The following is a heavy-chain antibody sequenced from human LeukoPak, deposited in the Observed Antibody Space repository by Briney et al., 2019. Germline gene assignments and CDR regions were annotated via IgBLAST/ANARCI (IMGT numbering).Heavy chain of an antibody. CDR2: INPNSGGT. D-gene: IGHD6-19*01. J-gene: IGHJ4*02. CDR3: ARDWQWLPEPA. CDR1: GYTFTDYY. Sequence: ASVKISCKVSGYTFTDYYMHWVQQAPGQGLEWMGRINPNSGGTNYAQKFQGRVTMTRDTSISTAYMELSRLRSDDTAVYYCARDWQWLPEPAWGQGTLVTVSS. V-gene: IGHV1-2*06.